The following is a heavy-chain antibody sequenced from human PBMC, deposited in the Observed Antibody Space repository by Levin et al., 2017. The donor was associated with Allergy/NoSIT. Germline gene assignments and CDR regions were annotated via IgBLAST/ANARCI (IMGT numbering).Heavy chain of an antibody. D-gene: IGHD6-19*01. V-gene: IGHV3-9*01. Sequence: SLKISCAASGFTFDDYAMHWVRQAPGKGLEWVSGISWNSGSIGYADSVKGRFTISRDNAKNSLYLQMNSLRAEDTALYYCAKDKGAYSSGWSAYYYYYGMDVWGQGTTVTVSS. CDR1: GFTFDDYA. J-gene: IGHJ6*02. CDR3: AKDKGAYSSGWSAYYYYYGMDV. CDR2: ISWNSGSI.